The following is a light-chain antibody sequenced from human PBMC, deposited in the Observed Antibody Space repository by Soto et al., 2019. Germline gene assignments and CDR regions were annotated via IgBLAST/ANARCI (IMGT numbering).Light chain of an antibody. CDR3: QQYKRMYT. V-gene: IGKV1-5*01. Sequence: DIQMTQSPSTLSESVGARVTITCRASESISGWLAWYQQKPGKAPNLLIYDASKLESGVPSRFSGSESGTEYTLTISSLQPDDFGIYYCQQYKRMYTFGQGTK. CDR2: DAS. CDR1: ESISGW. J-gene: IGKJ2*01.